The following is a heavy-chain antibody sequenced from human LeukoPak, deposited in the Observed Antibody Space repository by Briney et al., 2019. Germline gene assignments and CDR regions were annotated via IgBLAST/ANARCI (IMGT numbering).Heavy chain of an antibody. D-gene: IGHD3-10*01. Sequence: ASVKVSCKASGYTFTSYDINWVRQATGQGLEWMGWMNPNSGNTGYAQKFQGRVTMTRNTSISTAYMELSSLRSEDTAVYYCARDYGSRRPLFFGPWGQGTLVTVSS. CDR3: ARDYGSRRPLFFGP. CDR2: MNPNSGNT. V-gene: IGHV1-8*01. CDR1: GYTFTSYD. J-gene: IGHJ5*02.